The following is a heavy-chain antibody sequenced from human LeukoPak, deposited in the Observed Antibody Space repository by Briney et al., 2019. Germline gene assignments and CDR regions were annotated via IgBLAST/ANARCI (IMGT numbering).Heavy chain of an antibody. CDR1: GFTFSDYY. J-gene: IGHJ5*02. CDR3: ARSSQQWLVRYLFDP. Sequence: GGSLRLSCAASGFTFSDYYMRWIRQAPGKGLGWVSYISSSGSTIYYADSVKGRFTISRDNAKNSLYLQMNSLRAEDTAGYCCARSSQQWLVRYLFDPWGQGTLVTVSS. V-gene: IGHV3-11*01. D-gene: IGHD6-19*01. CDR2: ISSSGSTI.